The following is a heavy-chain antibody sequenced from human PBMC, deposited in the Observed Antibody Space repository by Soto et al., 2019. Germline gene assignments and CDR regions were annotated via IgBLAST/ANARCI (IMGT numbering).Heavy chain of an antibody. CDR1: GFTVSSNY. CDR2: IGESGTPT. Sequence: GGSLRLSCAASGFTVSSNYMSWVRQAPGKGLEWVSLIGESGTPTYYADSVKGRFTISRDNSGNTLFLEMYSLRAEDTAVYYCARYIPGVRYYGMDVWGQGTTVTVSS. D-gene: IGHD2-2*01. V-gene: IGHV3-53*01. CDR3: ARYIPGVRYYGMDV. J-gene: IGHJ6*02.